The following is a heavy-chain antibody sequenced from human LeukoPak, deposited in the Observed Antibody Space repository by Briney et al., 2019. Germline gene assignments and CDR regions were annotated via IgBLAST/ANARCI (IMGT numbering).Heavy chain of an antibody. CDR2: INQSGST. CDR1: GGSFSGYY. D-gene: IGHD3-3*02. CDR3: ARGRAFFD. V-gene: IGHV4-34*01. J-gene: IGHJ1*01. Sequence: SETLSLTCTVYGGSFSGYYWSWIRQPPGKGLEWIGEINQSGSTNYNPSLKSRVTISFDTSKNQFSLKLSSVTAADTAVYYCARGRAFFDWGQGTLVTVSS.